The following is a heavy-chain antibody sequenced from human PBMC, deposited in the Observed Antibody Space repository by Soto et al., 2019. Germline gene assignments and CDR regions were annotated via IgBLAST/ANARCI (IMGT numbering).Heavy chain of an antibody. Sequence: LSLTCAVSGGSISSGGYSWSWIRQPPGKGLEWIGYIYHSGSTYYNPSLKSRVTISVDRSKNQFSLKLSSVTAADTAVYYCASTSTEPFDYWGQGTLVTVSS. J-gene: IGHJ4*02. CDR2: IYHSGST. V-gene: IGHV4-30-2*01. D-gene: IGHD4-17*01. CDR3: ASTSTEPFDY. CDR1: GGSISSGGYS.